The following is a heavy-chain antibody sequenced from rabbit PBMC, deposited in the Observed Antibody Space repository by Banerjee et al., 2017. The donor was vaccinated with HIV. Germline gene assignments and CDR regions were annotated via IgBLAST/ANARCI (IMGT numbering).Heavy chain of an antibody. CDR2: IEPVFGIT. CDR3: ARGYANSSSGLPTYYFNL. J-gene: IGHJ4*01. D-gene: IGHD1-1*01. Sequence: QEQLKESGGGLVQPGGSLKLSCKASGFDFNSYGMSWVRQAPGKGLEWIGYIEPVFGITYYASWVNGRFTISSHNAQNTLYLQLNSLTAADTATYFCARGYANSSSGLPTYYFNLWGPGTLVTVS. CDR1: GFDFNSYG. V-gene: IGHV1S47*01.